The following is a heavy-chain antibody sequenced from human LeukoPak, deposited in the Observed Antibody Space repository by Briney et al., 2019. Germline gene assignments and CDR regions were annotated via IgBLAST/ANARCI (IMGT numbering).Heavy chain of an antibody. V-gene: IGHV3-23*01. D-gene: IGHD5-12*01. J-gene: IGHJ4*02. Sequence: PGGSLRLSCAASGFTFNYYPMTWVRQAPGKGLEWVSGISGSGGDTYYADSVKGRFTISRDNFKDTLSLQMNSLKTEDTAVYYCTRHKPNNGYGNFDYWGQGTLVTVSS. CDR2: ISGSGGDT. CDR3: TRHKPNNGYGNFDY. CDR1: GFTFNYYP.